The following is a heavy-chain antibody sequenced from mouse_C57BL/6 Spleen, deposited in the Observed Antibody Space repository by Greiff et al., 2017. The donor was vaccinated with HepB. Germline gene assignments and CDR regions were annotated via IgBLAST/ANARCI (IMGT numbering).Heavy chain of an antibody. Sequence: VQLQQSGPGMVKPSQSLSLTCTVTGYSITSGYDWHWIRHFPGNKLEWMGYISYSGSTNYNPSLKSRISITHDTSKNHFFLKLNSVTTEDTATYYCARRGKKGPFGVWGTGTTVTVSS. CDR3: ARRGKKGPFGV. CDR2: ISYSGST. CDR1: GYSITSGYD. J-gene: IGHJ1*03. V-gene: IGHV3-1*01.